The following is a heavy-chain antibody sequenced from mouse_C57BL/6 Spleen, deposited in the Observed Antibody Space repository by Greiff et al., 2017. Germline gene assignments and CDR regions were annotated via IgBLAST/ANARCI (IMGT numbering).Heavy chain of an antibody. D-gene: IGHD1-2*01. CDR3: ARMDTTARYYAMDY. V-gene: IGHV5-17*01. CDR2: IRSGSSTL. CDR1: GFTFSDYG. J-gene: IGHJ4*01. Sequence: EVMLVESGGGLVKPGGSLKLSCAASGFTFSDYGMHWVRQAPEKGLEWVAYIRSGSSTLYYADTVKGRFTISRDNAKNTLFLQMTSLRSEDTAMYYCARMDTTARYYAMDYWGQGTSVTVSS.